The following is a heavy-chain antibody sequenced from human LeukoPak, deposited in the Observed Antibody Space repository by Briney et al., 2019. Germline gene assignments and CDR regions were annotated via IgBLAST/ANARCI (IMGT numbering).Heavy chain of an antibody. J-gene: IGHJ5*02. CDR2: IQYDGSNK. D-gene: IGHD3-22*01. V-gene: IGHV3-30*02. CDR1: GFTFSTYG. Sequence: SGGSLRLSCAASGFTFSTYGMHWVRQAPGKGLEWVAFIQYDGSNKQYADSVKGRFTISRDNAKNSLYLQMNSLRAEDTAVYYCARGDTMIISWGQGTLVTVSS. CDR3: ARGDTMIIS.